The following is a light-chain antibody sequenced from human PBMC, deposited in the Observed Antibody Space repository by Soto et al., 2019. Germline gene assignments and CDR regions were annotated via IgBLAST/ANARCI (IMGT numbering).Light chain of an antibody. V-gene: IGKV1-33*01. CDR3: QQYDSFPRT. J-gene: IGKJ2*01. CDR2: HAS. Sequence: DILMTQSPSFLSPSVGDRVTITCQASQDISKYLNWYQQKPGKAPKLLIYHASNLETGVPSRFSGSGSGTHFTFTISSLQPEDIATYFCQQYDSFPRTFGQGTKLDLK. CDR1: QDISKY.